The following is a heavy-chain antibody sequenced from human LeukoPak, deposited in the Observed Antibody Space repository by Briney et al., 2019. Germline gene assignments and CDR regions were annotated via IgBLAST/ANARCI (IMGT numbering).Heavy chain of an antibody. CDR3: AKSPRTVTTIFDY. CDR1: GGSFSGYY. Sequence: SETLSLTCAVYGGSFSGYYWSWIRQPPGKGLEWIGYIHERGSTNHNPSLKSRVTMSVDTSKNQFSLKLTSVTAADTAVYFCAKSPRTVTTIFDYWGQGTLVTVSS. D-gene: IGHD5-12*01. V-gene: IGHV4-34*10. J-gene: IGHJ4*02. CDR2: IHERGST.